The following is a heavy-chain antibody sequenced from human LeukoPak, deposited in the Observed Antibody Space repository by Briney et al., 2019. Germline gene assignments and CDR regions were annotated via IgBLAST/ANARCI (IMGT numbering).Heavy chain of an antibody. CDR3: ARGVYYYGSGSYGRDAFDI. CDR2: IYYSGST. D-gene: IGHD3-10*01. J-gene: IGHJ3*02. V-gene: IGHV4-39*07. CDR1: GGSISSSSYY. Sequence: KPSETLSLTCTVSGGSISSSSYYWGWIRQPPGKGLEWIGSIYYSGSTYYNPSLKSRVTISVDTSKNQFSLKLSSVTAADTAVYYCARGVYYYGSGSYGRDAFDIWGQGTMVTVSS.